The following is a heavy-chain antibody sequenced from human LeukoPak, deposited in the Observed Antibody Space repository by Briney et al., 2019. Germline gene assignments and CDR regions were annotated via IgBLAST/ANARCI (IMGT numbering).Heavy chain of an antibody. CDR2: INHSGST. CDR1: GFTFSSYA. J-gene: IGHJ4*02. D-gene: IGHD6-13*01. CDR3: ARAWIAAAGPFDY. Sequence: GSLRLSCAASGFTFSSYAMSWVRQAPGKGLEWIGEINHSGSTNYNPSLRSRVTISVDTSKNQFSLKLSSVTAADTAVYYCARAWIAAAGPFDYWGQGTLVTVSS. V-gene: IGHV4-34*01.